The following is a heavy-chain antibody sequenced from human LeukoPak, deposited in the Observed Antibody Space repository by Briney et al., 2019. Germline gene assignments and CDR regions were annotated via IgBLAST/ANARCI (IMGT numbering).Heavy chain of an antibody. Sequence: SGTLSLTCSVSGASTDSSSYYWAWIRQPPGKGLEWIGNVYYSGTTSYNPSLQSRVTISVDTSKHQFSLKLRSVTAADTAVYFCARRIMGSSSMDSWGQGTLVTVSS. CDR2: VYYSGTT. D-gene: IGHD6-6*01. CDR3: ARRIMGSSSMDS. CDR1: GASTDSSSYY. V-gene: IGHV4-39*07. J-gene: IGHJ4*02.